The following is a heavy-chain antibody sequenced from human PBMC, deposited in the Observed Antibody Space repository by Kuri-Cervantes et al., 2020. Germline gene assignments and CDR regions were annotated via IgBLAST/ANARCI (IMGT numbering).Heavy chain of an antibody. CDR1: GFTFNNYA. D-gene: IGHD3-10*01. CDR3: ARVGRSTRRGY. J-gene: IGHJ4*02. CDR2: ISGAGNGI. Sequence: GESLKISCAASGFTFNNYAMTWVRRAPGRGLEWVSAISGAGNGIYYRDSVKGRFTISRDNAKNSLYLQMNSLRGEDTAVYYCARVGRSTRRGYWGQGTLVTVSS. V-gene: IGHV3-21*01.